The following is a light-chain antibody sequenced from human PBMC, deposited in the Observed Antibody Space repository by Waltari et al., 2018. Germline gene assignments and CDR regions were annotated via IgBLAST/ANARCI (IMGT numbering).Light chain of an antibody. Sequence: QSVLTQPPSASGTPGQRVSISCSGPNSNIGTNPVNWFQQIPATAPKLLIYNNNLRPSGVSDRISASKSGTSASLAISGLQSEDEATYYCAAWDGSLHGPVFGGGTKLTVL. CDR3: AAWDGSLHGPV. CDR2: NNN. CDR1: NSNIGTNP. V-gene: IGLV1-44*01. J-gene: IGLJ3*02.